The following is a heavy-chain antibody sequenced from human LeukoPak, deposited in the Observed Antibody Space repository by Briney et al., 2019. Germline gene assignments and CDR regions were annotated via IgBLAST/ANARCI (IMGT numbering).Heavy chain of an antibody. V-gene: IGHV3-33*01. Sequence: GGSLRLSCAASGFTFSSYGVHWVRQAPGKGLEGVAVIWYDGSNKYYADSVKGRFTISRDNSKNTLYLQMNSLRAEDTAVYYCARGYSYGDDAFDIWGQGTMVTVSS. CDR1: GFTFSSYG. D-gene: IGHD5-18*01. CDR3: ARGYSYGDDAFDI. CDR2: IWYDGSNK. J-gene: IGHJ3*02.